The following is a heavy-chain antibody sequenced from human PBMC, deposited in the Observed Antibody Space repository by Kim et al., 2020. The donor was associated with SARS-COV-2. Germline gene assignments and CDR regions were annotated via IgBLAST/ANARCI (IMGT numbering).Heavy chain of an antibody. V-gene: IGHV4-34*01. D-gene: IGHD3-22*01. CDR3: ARGLASAYYSMIVVVITGNYFDY. J-gene: IGHJ4*02. Sequence: SETLSLTCAVYGGSFSGYYWSWIRQPPGKGLEWIGEINHSGSTNYNPSLKSRVTISVDTSKNQFSLKLSSVTAADTAVYYCARGLASAYYSMIVVVITGNYFDYWGQGPLVTVSS. CDR2: INHSGST. CDR1: GGSFSGYY.